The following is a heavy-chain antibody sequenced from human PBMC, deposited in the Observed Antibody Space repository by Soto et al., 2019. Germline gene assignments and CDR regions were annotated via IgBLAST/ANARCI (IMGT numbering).Heavy chain of an antibody. CDR3: ARDSSLHQPLFYGMDV. J-gene: IGHJ6*02. Sequence: EVQLVESGGGLVQPGGSLSLSCAAFGLTVSSNYMTWVGQAPGKGLEWVSVMYSGGSTYYADSVKGRFIISRDNYKNTLYLQMDSLRVEDTAVYYCARDSSLHQPLFYGMDVWGQGTTVTVSS. CDR2: MYSGGST. CDR1: GLTVSSNY. D-gene: IGHD2-2*01. V-gene: IGHV3-66*01.